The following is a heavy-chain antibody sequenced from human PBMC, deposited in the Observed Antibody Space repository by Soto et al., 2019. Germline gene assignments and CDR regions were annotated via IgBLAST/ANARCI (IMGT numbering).Heavy chain of an antibody. CDR1: GFIFSSYA. CDR2: ISGSGGST. V-gene: IGHV3-23*01. J-gene: IGHJ6*02. Sequence: EVQLLESGGGLVQPGESLRLSCAASGFIFSSYAMSWVRQAPGKGLEWVSAISGSGGSTYYADSVKGRFTISRDNSKNTLCLQMNSLRVEDTAVYYCAKGYPRRYGMDVWGQGTTVTVSS. CDR3: AKGYPRRYGMDV. D-gene: IGHD5-18*01.